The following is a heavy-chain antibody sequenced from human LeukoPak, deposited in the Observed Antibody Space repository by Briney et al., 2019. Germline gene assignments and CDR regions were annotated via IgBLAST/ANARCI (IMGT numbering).Heavy chain of an antibody. Sequence: GGSLRLSCAASGFTFSSYAMSWVRQAPGKGLEWVSTFSGSGGNTYYADSVKGRFTISRDNAKNSLYLQMNSLRAEDTAVYYCARSETGYYNYYMDVWGKGTTVTVSS. J-gene: IGHJ6*03. CDR1: GFTFSSYA. CDR3: ARSETGYYNYYMDV. CDR2: FSGSGGNT. V-gene: IGHV3-23*01.